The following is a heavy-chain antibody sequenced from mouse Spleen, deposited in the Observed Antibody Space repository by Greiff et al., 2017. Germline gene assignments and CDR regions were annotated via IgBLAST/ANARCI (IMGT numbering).Heavy chain of an antibody. CDR2: IDPSDSET. CDR3: ARYYYYGSRGYFDV. Sequence: QVQLKQPGAELVRPGSSVKLSCKASGYTFTSYWMHWVKQRPIQGLEWIGNIDPSDSETHYNQKFKDKATLTVDKSSSTAYMQLSSLTSEDSAVYYCARYYYYGSRGYFDVWGAGTTVTVSS. V-gene: IGHV1-52*01. CDR1: GYTFTSYW. D-gene: IGHD1-1*01. J-gene: IGHJ1*01.